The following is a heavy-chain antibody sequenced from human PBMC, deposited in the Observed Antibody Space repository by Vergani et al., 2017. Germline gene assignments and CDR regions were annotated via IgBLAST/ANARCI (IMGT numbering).Heavy chain of an antibody. J-gene: IGHJ1*01. CDR2: IRYDGSNK. V-gene: IGHV3-30*02. D-gene: IGHD3-22*01. Sequence: QVQLVESGGGVVQPGGSLRLSCAASGFTFSSYGMHWVRPAPGKGLEWVAFIRYDGSNKYYADSVKGRFTISRDNSQTTVFLQMNSLRADDSAVYYCTKAGQYDSDNFHDSWGQGALVTVAS. CDR3: TKAGQYDSDNFHDS. CDR1: GFTFSSYG.